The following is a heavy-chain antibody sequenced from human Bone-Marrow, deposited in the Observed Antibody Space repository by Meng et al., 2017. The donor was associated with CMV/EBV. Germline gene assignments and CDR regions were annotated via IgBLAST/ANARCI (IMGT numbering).Heavy chain of an antibody. CDR2: ISGSGGST. V-gene: IGHV3-23*01. CDR1: GFTFSSYA. D-gene: IGHD3-22*01. CDR3: ANFGYDSSGYDAFDI. Sequence: LKISCAASGFTFSSYAMSWVRQAPGKGLEWVSAISGSGGSTYYADSVKGRFTISRDNSKNTLYLQMNSLRAEDTAVYYCANFGYDSSGYDAFDIWGQGTMVTVSS. J-gene: IGHJ3*02.